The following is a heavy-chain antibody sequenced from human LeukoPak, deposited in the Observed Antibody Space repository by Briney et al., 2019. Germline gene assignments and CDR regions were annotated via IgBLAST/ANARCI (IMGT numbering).Heavy chain of an antibody. Sequence: GGSLRLSCAASGFTFSSYWMSWVRQDPGKGLEWVANIKQDGSEKYYVDSVKGRFTISKDNARDSLYLQMNSLRAEDTAVYCCARVTDLDAFDIWGQGTMVTVSS. CDR3: ARVTDLDAFDI. V-gene: IGHV3-7*01. J-gene: IGHJ3*02. CDR2: IKQDGSEK. CDR1: GFTFSSYW.